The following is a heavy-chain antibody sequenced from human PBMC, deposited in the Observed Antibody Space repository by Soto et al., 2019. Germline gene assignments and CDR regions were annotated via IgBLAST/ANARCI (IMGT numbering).Heavy chain of an antibody. Sequence: QVQLVESGGGVVQPGRSLRLSCAASEFTFSRHGMHWVRQAPGKGLQWLGVIWSEGSNEVYADSVKGRFIISRDNSKNILYLQMNSLRAEDTAVYYCARERTFGDNKHNYMDVWGTGITVTVSS. CDR3: ARERTFGDNKHNYMDV. CDR1: EFTFSRHG. V-gene: IGHV3-33*01. J-gene: IGHJ6*03. D-gene: IGHD3-10*01. CDR2: IWSEGSNE.